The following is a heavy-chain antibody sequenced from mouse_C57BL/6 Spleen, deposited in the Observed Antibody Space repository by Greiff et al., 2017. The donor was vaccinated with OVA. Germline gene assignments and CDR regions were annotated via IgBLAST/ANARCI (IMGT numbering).Heavy chain of an antibody. CDR1: GYTFTDYN. D-gene: IGHD2-4*01. J-gene: IGHJ2*01. V-gene: IGHV1-18*01. CDR2: INPNNGGT. Sequence: EVQLQQSGPELVKPGASVKIPCKASGYTFTDYNMDWVKQSHGKSLEWIGDINPNNGGTIYNQKFKGKATLTVDKSSSTAYMELRSLTSEDTAVYYCARTPIYYDYPYYFDYWGQGTTLTVSS. CDR3: ARTPIYYDYPYYFDY.